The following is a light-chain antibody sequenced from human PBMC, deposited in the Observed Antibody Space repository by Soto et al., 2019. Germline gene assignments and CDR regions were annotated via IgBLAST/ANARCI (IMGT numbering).Light chain of an antibody. CDR1: RSDVGGYDY. J-gene: IGLJ3*02. CDR3: CSYAGSSTWV. CDR2: DVY. Sequence: QSGLTQPASVSGSPGQSITISCTGTRSDVGGYDYVSWYQHSPGKAPKLIIYDVYSRPSGVSHRFSGSKSGNTASLTISGLQADDEAIYYCCSYAGSSTWVFGGGTKLTVL. V-gene: IGLV2-14*01.